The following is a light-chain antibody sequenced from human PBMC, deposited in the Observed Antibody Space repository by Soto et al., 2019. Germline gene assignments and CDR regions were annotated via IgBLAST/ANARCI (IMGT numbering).Light chain of an antibody. V-gene: IGKV1D-16*01. CDR1: QGISSW. CDR3: QQYGSSPRT. J-gene: IGKJ2*01. CDR2: SAS. Sequence: DIQMTQSPSSVSASVGDRVTITCRASQGISSWLAWYQQKPGRAPKSLMYSASSLQSGVPSRFSVSGSETEFPLTISRLEPEDFAVYYCQQYGSSPRTFGQGTKLEIK.